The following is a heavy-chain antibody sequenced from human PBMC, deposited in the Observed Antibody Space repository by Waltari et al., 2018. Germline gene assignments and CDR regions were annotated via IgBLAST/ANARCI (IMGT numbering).Heavy chain of an antibody. D-gene: IGHD6-13*01. Sequence: EVQLVESGGGLVKPGGSLRLSCAASGFTFSSYSMTWVRQAPGKGLEWVSSISSSSSYMYYADAVKGRFNISRDNAKNELYLQMNSLRAEDSAVYYCARDLGKSIAAAGEIFDYWGQGTLVTVSS. V-gene: IGHV3-21*01. CDR2: ISSSSSYM. CDR3: ARDLGKSIAAAGEIFDY. CDR1: GFTFSSYS. J-gene: IGHJ4*02.